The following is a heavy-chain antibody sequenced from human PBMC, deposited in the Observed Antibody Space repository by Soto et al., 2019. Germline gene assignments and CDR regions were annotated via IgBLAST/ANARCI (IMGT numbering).Heavy chain of an antibody. V-gene: IGHV3-43*01. J-gene: IGHJ4*02. CDR1: GFTFDDYT. D-gene: IGHD2-2*01. Sequence: EVQLVESGGVVVQPGGSLRLSCAASGFTFDDYTMHWVRQAPGKGLEWVSFISWDGGSTYYADSVKGRFTISRDNSKNSLYLQMNSLRTEDTALYYCAKSSYCSSTSCYSVLDSWGQGTLVTVSS. CDR2: ISWDGGST. CDR3: AKSSYCSSTSCYSVLDS.